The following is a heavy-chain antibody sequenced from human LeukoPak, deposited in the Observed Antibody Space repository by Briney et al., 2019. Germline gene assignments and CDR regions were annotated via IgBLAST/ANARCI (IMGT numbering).Heavy chain of an antibody. V-gene: IGHV4-4*07. CDR1: GGSISSYY. CDR3: ARGGGSSWYGWFDP. D-gene: IGHD6-13*01. Sequence: PSETLSLTCTVSGGSISSYYWSWIRQPAGKGLEWIGRIYTSGSTNYNPSLKSRVTISVDTSKNQFSLKLSSVTAADTAVYYCARGGGSSWYGWFDPWGQGTLVTVSS. J-gene: IGHJ5*02. CDR2: IYTSGST.